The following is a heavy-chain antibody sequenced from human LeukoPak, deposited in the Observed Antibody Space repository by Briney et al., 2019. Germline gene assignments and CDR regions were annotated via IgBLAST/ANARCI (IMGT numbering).Heavy chain of an antibody. J-gene: IGHJ4*02. CDR2: IRNKANSYST. D-gene: IGHD5-12*01. CDR1: GFIFIDHY. Sequence: PGGSLRLSCVGSGFIFIDHYLDWVRQAPGKGLEWLARIRNKANSYSTEYAASVKGRFTISREDSQNSLYLQTDSLKTEDTAIYYCTSCGYDYRFFENWGQGTLVTVSS. CDR3: TSCGYDYRFFEN. V-gene: IGHV3-72*01.